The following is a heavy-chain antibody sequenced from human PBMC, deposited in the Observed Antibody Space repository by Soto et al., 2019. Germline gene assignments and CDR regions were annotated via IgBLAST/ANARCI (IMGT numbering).Heavy chain of an antibody. CDR1: GVSFRSSDYY. CDR3: ARPGYSSSWYWFDL. Sequence: SDTLSLTCTVSGVSFRSSDYYWGWIRQPPNKGLEWIGSMHYGGSTFYNPSLKSRVTISVDTSKNQFSLKLTSVTAADTAVYYCARPGYSSSWYWFDLWGQGTPVTGSS. V-gene: IGHV4-39*01. J-gene: IGHJ5*02. D-gene: IGHD6-13*01. CDR2: MHYGGST.